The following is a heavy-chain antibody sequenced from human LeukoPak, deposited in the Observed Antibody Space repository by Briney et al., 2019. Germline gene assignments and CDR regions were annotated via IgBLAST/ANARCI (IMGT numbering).Heavy chain of an antibody. D-gene: IGHD2-2*01. Sequence: SETLSLTCTVSGYSISSGYYWGWIRKPPGKGLEWIGSTHYSGSTNYNPSLKSRVTISVDTSKNQFSLKLSSVTAADTAVYYCARGTGVVVPAANPYYYYYYMDVWGKGTTVTVSS. CDR1: GYSISSGYY. CDR3: ARGTGVVVPAANPYYYYYYMDV. CDR2: THYSGST. J-gene: IGHJ6*03. V-gene: IGHV4-38-2*02.